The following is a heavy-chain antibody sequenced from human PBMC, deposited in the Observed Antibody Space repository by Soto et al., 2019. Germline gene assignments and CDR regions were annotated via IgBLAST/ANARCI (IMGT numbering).Heavy chain of an antibody. D-gene: IGHD2-15*01. J-gene: IGHJ6*02. CDR3: ARDRGYCSGGSCYSYYYYYYYGMDV. CDR1: GGTFSSYA. CDR2: IIPIFGTA. V-gene: IGHV1-69*01. Sequence: QVQLVQSGAEVKKPGSSVKVSCKASGGTFSSYAISWVRQAPGQGLEWMGGIIPIFGTANYAQKFQGRVTITADESTSTAHMELSSLRSEDTAVYYCARDRGYCSGGSCYSYYYYYYYGMDVWGQGTTVTVSS.